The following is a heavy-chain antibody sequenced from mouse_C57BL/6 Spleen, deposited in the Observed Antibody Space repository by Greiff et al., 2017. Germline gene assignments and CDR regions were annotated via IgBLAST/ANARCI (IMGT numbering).Heavy chain of an antibody. CDR1: GFSFNTYA. D-gene: IGHD2-4*01. V-gene: IGHV10-1*01. J-gene: IGHJ4*01. CDR2: IRSKSNNYAT. Sequence: EVKLLESGGGLVQPKGSLKLSCAASGFSFNTYAMNWVRQAPGKGLEWVARIRSKSNNYATYYADSVKDRFTISRDDSESMLYLQMNNLKTEDTAMYYCVRHEGYDYVMDYWGQGTSVTVSS. CDR3: VRHEGYDYVMDY.